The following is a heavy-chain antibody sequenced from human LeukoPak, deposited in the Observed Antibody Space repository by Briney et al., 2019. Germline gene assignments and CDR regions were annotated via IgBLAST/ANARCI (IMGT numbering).Heavy chain of an antibody. CDR3: ARLVSGYCSSTSCYGFDY. J-gene: IGHJ4*02. D-gene: IGHD2-2*01. CDR1: GGSISSSSYY. V-gene: IGHV4-39*01. Sequence: PSETLSLTCTVSGGSISSSSYYWGWIRQPPGKGLEWIGSIYYSGSTYYNPSLKSRVTISVDTSKNQFSLKLSSVTAADTAVYYCARLVSGYCSSTSCYGFDYWGQGTLVTVSS. CDR2: IYYSGST.